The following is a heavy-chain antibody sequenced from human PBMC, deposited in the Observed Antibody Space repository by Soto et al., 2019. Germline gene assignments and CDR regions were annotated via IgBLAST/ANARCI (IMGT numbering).Heavy chain of an antibody. Sequence: RCRRPSGVASGLRVSRSAKGWIRQPPGRCLDWVSAISGAARTTYFAASVEGRFVISRDNSKNTLYLQMNSLRAQATAVYYCAKVRIDHYNGFDAWAQGPTATVS. J-gene: IGHJ6*02. V-gene: IGHV3-23*01. CDR1: GLRVSRSA. D-gene: IGHD2-8*01. CDR2: ISGAARTT. CDR3: AKVRIDHYNGFDA.